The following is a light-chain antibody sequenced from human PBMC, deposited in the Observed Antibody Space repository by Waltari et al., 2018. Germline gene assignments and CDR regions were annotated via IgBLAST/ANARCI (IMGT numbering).Light chain of an antibody. CDR1: QSISTL. J-gene: IGKJ2*01. Sequence: DIQMTQSPSSLSASVGDKVTIPCRASQSISTLLAWFQLKPGKAPKLLIYKASNLESGVPSRFSGSGSGTEFTLTISSLLPEDFATYYCQQYNSDSHSFGQGTRLEIK. CDR2: KAS. V-gene: IGKV1-5*03. CDR3: QQYNSDSHS.